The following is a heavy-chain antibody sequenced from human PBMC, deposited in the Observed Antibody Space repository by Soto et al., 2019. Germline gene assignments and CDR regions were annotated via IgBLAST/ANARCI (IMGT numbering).Heavy chain of an antibody. CDR2: IYFSGST. D-gene: IGHD3-9*01. J-gene: IGHJ4*02. CDR3: AAYDSEGYFDY. Sequence: TSETLSLTCTVSNGSITNFHWIWIRQPPGKGLEWIGYIYFSGSTNYNPSLKSRVTMSIDTSKNEFSLKPISVTAADTAAYYCAAYDSEGYFDYWGQGALVTVS. CDR1: NGSITNFH. V-gene: IGHV4-59*01.